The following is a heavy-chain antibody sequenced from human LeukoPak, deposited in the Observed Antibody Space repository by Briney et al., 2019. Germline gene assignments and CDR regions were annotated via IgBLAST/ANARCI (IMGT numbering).Heavy chain of an antibody. V-gene: IGHV4-34*01. J-gene: IGHJ4*02. CDR3: ARRICYWAVGPDCRVDY. D-gene: IGHD2-21*01. CDR2: INHSGST. CDR1: GGSFSGYY. Sequence: PSETLSLTCAVYGGSFSGYYWSWIRQPPGKGLEWIGEINHSGSTNYNPSLKSRVTISVDTSRNQFSLKLSSVTAADTAVYYCARRICYWAVGPDCRVDYWGQGTLVTVSS.